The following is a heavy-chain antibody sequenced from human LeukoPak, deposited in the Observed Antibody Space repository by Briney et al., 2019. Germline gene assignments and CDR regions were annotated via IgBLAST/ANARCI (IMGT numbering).Heavy chain of an antibody. CDR3: ARSGYYYDSSGYYEAYYFDY. D-gene: IGHD3-22*01. CDR2: IIPILGIA. Sequence: SVKVSCRASGYTFTSYGISWVRQAPGQGLEWMGRIIPILGIANYAQKFQGRVTITADKSTSTAYMELSSLRSEDTAVYYCARSGYYYDSSGYYEAYYFDYWGQGTLVTVSS. CDR1: GYTFTSYG. J-gene: IGHJ4*02. V-gene: IGHV1-69*04.